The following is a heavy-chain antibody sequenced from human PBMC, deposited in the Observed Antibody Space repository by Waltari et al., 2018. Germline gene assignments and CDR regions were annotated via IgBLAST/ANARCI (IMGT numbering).Heavy chain of an antibody. D-gene: IGHD3-9*01. CDR1: GFTVSNNY. Sequence: EVQLVESGGGLVKPGGSLRLSCAASGFTVSNNYVTWVGRAPGKGLEWVSVIYIGGDTYYADSVKGRFTISRDNSKNTVYLQMNSLRAEDTAIYYCAGGYVAHWGQGTLVTVSS. J-gene: IGHJ4*02. CDR3: AGGYVAH. V-gene: IGHV3-66*01. CDR2: IYIGGDT.